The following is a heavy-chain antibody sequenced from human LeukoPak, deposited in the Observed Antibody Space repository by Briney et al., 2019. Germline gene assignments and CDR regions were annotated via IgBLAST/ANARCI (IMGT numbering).Heavy chain of an antibody. J-gene: IGHJ4*02. CDR1: GFTFDDYA. CDR3: ARDLVAWD. V-gene: IGHV3-9*01. Sequence: GGSLRLSCAASGFTFDDYAMHWVRQAPGKGLEWVSGISWNSGTIGYADSVKGRFTISRDNAKNSLYLQMNSLRAEDTAVYYCARDLVAWDWGQGTLVTVSS. D-gene: IGHD2-15*01. CDR2: ISWNSGTI.